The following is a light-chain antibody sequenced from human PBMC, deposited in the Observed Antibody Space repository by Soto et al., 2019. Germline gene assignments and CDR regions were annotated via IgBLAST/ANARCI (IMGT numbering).Light chain of an antibody. J-gene: IGKJ1*01. V-gene: IGKV3-20*01. CDR1: QSVRSSY. Sequence: EIVLTQSPGTLSLPPGERATLSCRASQSVRSSYLAWYQQKFGQAPRLLIYGASSRATGIPDRFSGGGSGTDFTLTISRLEPEDFAVYYCQQYGSSSWTFGQGTKVDIK. CDR2: GAS. CDR3: QQYGSSSWT.